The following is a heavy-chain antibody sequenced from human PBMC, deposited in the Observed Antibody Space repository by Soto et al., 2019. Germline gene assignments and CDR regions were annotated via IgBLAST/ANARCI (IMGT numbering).Heavy chain of an antibody. Sequence: ASVKVSCKASGYTFTGYYMHWVRQAPGQGLEWMGWINPNSGGTNYAQKFQGRVTMTRDTSISTAYMELSRLRSDDTAVYYCARDQEQLGPYYFDYWGQGTLVTVSS. CDR1: GYTFTGYY. J-gene: IGHJ4*02. CDR2: INPNSGGT. CDR3: ARDQEQLGPYYFDY. D-gene: IGHD6-13*01. V-gene: IGHV1-2*02.